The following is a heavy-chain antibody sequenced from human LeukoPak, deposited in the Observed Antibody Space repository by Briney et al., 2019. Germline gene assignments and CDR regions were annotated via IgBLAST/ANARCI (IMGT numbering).Heavy chain of an antibody. CDR2: IYYSGST. J-gene: IGHJ3*02. D-gene: IGHD3-22*01. Sequence: PSETLSLTCTVSGGSISSYYWSWIRQPPGKGLEWIGYIYYSGSTNYNPSLKSRVTISVDKSKNQFSLKLSSVTAADTAVYYCASNYYDSSGSHDAFDIWGQGTMVTVSS. V-gene: IGHV4-59*12. CDR1: GGSISSYY. CDR3: ASNYYDSSGSHDAFDI.